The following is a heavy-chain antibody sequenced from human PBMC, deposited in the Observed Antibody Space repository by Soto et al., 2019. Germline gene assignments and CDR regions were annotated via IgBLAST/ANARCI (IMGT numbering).Heavy chain of an antibody. CDR1: GFTFSSYG. Sequence: PGGSLRLSCAASGFTFSSYGMHWVRQAPGKGLEWVAVISYDGSNKYYADSVKGRFTISRDNSKNTLYLQMNSLRAEDTAVYYCAKDPPILRYFDWLLSPTTQDKYYYYYYMDVWGKGTTVTVSS. CDR3: AKDPPILRYFDWLLSPTTQDKYYYYYYMDV. V-gene: IGHV3-30*18. J-gene: IGHJ6*03. D-gene: IGHD3-9*01. CDR2: ISYDGSNK.